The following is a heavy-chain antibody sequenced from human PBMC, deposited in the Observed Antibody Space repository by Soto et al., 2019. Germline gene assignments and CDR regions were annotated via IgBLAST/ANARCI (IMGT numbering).Heavy chain of an antibody. D-gene: IGHD3-22*01. V-gene: IGHV3-30*18. CDR2: ISYDGSNK. J-gene: IGHJ4*02. CDR1: GFTFSSYG. Sequence: GGSLRLSCAASGFTFSSYGMHWVRQAPGKGLEWVAVISYDGSNKYYADSVKGRFTISRDNSKNTLYLQMNSLRAEDTAVYYCAKDGGYYDSSGYYGLDYWGQGTLVTVSS. CDR3: AKDGGYYDSSGYYGLDY.